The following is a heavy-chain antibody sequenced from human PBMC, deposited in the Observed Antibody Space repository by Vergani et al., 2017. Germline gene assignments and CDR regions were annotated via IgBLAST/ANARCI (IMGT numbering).Heavy chain of an antibody. CDR2: VSTGTKSQ. J-gene: IGHJ6*02. CDR1: GFDFSSYI. Sequence: QLVESGGGWVQPGGSLRLSCVVSGFDFSSYIMNWVRQAPGKGLEWVSFVSTGTKSQSYAESVKGRFTISRDNSKDTLYLQMNSLRVEDTAIYYCAKARDPNCTCGNCYSYYYSLDLWGQGTTVTVSS. V-gene: IGHV3-48*01. D-gene: IGHD2-21*01. CDR3: AKARDPNCTCGNCYSYYYSLDL.